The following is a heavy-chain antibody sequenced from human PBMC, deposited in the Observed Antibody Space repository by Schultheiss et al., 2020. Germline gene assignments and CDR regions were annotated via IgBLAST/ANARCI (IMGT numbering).Heavy chain of an antibody. D-gene: IGHD5-12*01. V-gene: IGHV1-2*02. CDR2: INPNSGGT. Sequence: ASVKVSCKASGYTFTGYYMHWVRQAPGQGLEWMGWINPNSGGTNYAQKFQGRVTMTRDTSISTAYMELSRLRSDDTAVYYCARPASGYDKGPYYYYGMDVWGQGTTVTVSS. CDR1: GYTFTGYY. J-gene: IGHJ6*02. CDR3: ARPASGYDKGPYYYYGMDV.